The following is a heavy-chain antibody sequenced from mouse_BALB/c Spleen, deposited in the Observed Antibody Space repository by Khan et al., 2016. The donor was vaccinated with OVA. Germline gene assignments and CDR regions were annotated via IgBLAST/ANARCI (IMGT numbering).Heavy chain of an antibody. Sequence: VQLVESGPELKKPGETVKISCKASGYTFTDYSMHWVKQAPGKGLKWMGWINTETGEPTYADDFKGRFAFSLETSASTAYLQINNLKNEDTATYFCARDRYDYFDYWGQGTTLPVSS. CDR3: ARDRYDYFDY. D-gene: IGHD2-14*01. CDR2: INTETGEP. J-gene: IGHJ2*01. CDR1: GYTFTDYS. V-gene: IGHV9-2-1*01.